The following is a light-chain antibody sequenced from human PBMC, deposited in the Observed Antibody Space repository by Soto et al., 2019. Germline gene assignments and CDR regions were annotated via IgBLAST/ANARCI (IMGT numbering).Light chain of an antibody. Sequence: QSVLTQPTSVSGSPGQSITISCTGNHNDIGTYDYVSWYQQHPGRAPRLLIYGVTTRPSGISDRFSDSKSGLTASLTISGLQPEDEADYYCSSLTSDRIYVFGPGTKVTVL. CDR2: GVT. J-gene: IGLJ1*01. V-gene: IGLV2-14*03. CDR3: SSLTSDRIYV. CDR1: HNDIGTYDY.